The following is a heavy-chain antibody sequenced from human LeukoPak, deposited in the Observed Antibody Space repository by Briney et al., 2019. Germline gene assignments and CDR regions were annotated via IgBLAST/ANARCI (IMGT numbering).Heavy chain of an antibody. D-gene: IGHD5-12*01. CDR2: IYTSGST. V-gene: IGHV4-61*02. J-gene: IGHJ4*02. CDR3: ARVTGYMVEDYFDY. CDR1: GGSIRSGSYY. Sequence: SETLSLTCTVSGGSIRSGSYYWSWIRQPAGKGLEWIGRIYTSGSTDYNPSLKSRVTISVDTSKNQFSLRLSSVTAADTAVYYCARVTGYMVEDYFDYWGQGTLVTVSS.